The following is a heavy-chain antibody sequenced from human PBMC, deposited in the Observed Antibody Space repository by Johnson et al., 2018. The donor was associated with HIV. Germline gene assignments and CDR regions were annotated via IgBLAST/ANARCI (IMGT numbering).Heavy chain of an antibody. D-gene: IGHD5-18*01. CDR3: ARLPGGYSRDAFDI. J-gene: IGHJ3*02. CDR2: ISYDGSKK. Sequence: QVQLVESGGGVVQPGRSLRLSCAASGFTFRSYPMHWVRQAPGKGLEWVAFISYDGSKKFYADSVKGRFTISRDNSKNTLYLQMNSLRPEDTAVYYCARLPGGYSRDAFDIWGEGTMVTVS. CDR1: GFTFRSYP. V-gene: IGHV3-30*04.